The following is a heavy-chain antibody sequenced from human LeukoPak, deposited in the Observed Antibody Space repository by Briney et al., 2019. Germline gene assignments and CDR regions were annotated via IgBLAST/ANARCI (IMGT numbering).Heavy chain of an antibody. V-gene: IGHV4-34*01. CDR1: GGTISSDY. D-gene: IGHD3-10*01. J-gene: IGHJ3*02. Sequence: SETLSLTRAADGGTISSDYWGWIRQPPGKGLEWIGEINHSGSTNYNPSLKSRVTISVDTSKNQFSLKRSAVTAADTAVYYCARLGVHDAFDIWGQGTMVTVSS. CDR2: INHSGST. CDR3: ARLGVHDAFDI.